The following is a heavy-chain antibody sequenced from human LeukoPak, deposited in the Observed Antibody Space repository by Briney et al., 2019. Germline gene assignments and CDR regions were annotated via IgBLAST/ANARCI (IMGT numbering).Heavy chain of an antibody. Sequence: PSETLSLTCAVYGGSFSGYYWSGIRQPPGKGLEWIGEINHSESTNYNPSLKSRVTISVDTSKNQFSLKLSSVTAADTAFYYCASQGHHGKIVGTTLSYFYMDVWGKGTTVTVSS. CDR2: INHSEST. D-gene: IGHD1-26*01. J-gene: IGHJ6*03. CDR1: GGSFSGYY. V-gene: IGHV4-34*01. CDR3: ASQGHHGKIVGTTLSYFYMDV.